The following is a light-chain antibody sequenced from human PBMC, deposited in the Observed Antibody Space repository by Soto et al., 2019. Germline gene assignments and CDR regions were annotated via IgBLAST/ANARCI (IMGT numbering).Light chain of an antibody. CDR2: SAS. J-gene: IGKJ3*01. CDR3: HQSGISPLT. CDR1: QSLHSNF. Sequence: EIGLTQFPGTLSLSPGERATLSCRASQSLHSNFLVWYQQKPGQAPRLLISSASRRATGIPDRFSGSGSGTDLTLTISRLDPEDFAVYYCHQSGISPLTFGPGTRVDV. V-gene: IGKV3-20*01.